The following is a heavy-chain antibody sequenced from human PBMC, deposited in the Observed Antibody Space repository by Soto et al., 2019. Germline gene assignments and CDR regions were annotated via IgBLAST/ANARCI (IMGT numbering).Heavy chain of an antibody. Sequence: GPSVKVSCKASGYTFTRYGIIWVRQAPGQGLQLMGWISAYDGKTNYAQTVKGRVSVTTDTSTSTAYMELSSLRSADTAVYYCERAQYQLKPWCDPWGQGTLVTVPQ. D-gene: IGHD2-2*01. J-gene: IGHJ5*02. CDR2: ISAYDGKT. CDR3: ERAQYQLKPWCDP. CDR1: GYTFTRYG. V-gene: IGHV1-18*01.